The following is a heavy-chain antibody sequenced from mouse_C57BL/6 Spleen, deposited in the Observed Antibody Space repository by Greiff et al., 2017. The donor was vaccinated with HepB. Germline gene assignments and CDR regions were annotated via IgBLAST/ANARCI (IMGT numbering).Heavy chain of an antibody. Sequence: VQLQQSGAELVKPGASVKISCKASGYAFSSSWMNWVKQRPGKGLEWIGQIYPGDGDTNYNGKFKGKATLTADKSSSTAYMPLSSLTSEDSAVYFCARDPYYYGSRVYYFDYWGQGTTLTVSS. D-gene: IGHD1-1*01. CDR3: ARDPYYYGSRVYYFDY. J-gene: IGHJ2*01. CDR2: IYPGDGDT. V-gene: IGHV1-80*01. CDR1: GYAFSSSW.